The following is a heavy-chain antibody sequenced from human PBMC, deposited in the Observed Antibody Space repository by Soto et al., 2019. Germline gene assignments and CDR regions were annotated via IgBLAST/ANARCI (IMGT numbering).Heavy chain of an antibody. J-gene: IGHJ3*02. CDR1: GRTFSSYT. Sequence: QVQLVQSGAEEKNPWSSVNVSCKASGRTFSSYTISLVQQAPGQGLEWMGRIIPILGIANYAQKFQGRVTITADKSTSTAYMELSSLRSEDTAVYYCARDRVLVSADDAFDIWGQGTMVTVSS. V-gene: IGHV1-69*08. CDR3: ARDRVLVSADDAFDI. CDR2: IIPILGIA. D-gene: IGHD2-15*01.